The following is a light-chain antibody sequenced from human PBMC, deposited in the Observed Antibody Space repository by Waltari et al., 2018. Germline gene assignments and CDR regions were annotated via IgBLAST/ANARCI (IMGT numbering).Light chain of an antibody. V-gene: IGKV3-15*01. CDR2: GAL. Sequence: ACRNRCRSLSWFQQKAGQSPILLVHGALSSATGVPLRFSGSGSGTEFTLTITSMQSEDFAVYYCHQYNDWPFTFGGGTKVQIK. J-gene: IGKJ4*01. CDR1: RNRCRS. CDR3: HQYNDWPFT.